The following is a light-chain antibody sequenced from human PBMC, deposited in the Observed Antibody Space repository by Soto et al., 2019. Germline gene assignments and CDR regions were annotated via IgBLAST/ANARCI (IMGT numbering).Light chain of an antibody. CDR1: QDIRGW. V-gene: IGKV1-5*03. CDR3: QQYDSSST. Sequence: DTQMTQSPSTLSASVGDRVTITCRASQDIRGWLAWYQQKPGKATRLLSYKASSMESGVASRFSGSGSGTEFTLTISSLQPDDSATYYCQQYDSSSTFGGGTKVDIK. CDR2: KAS. J-gene: IGKJ4*02.